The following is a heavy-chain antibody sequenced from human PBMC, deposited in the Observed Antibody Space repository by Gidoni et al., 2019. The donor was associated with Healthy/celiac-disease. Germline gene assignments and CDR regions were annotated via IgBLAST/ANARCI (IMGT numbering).Heavy chain of an antibody. Sequence: EVQLVESGGGLVQPGRSLRLSCAASGFTFDDYAMHWVRQAPGKGLEWVSGISWNSGSIGYADSVKGRFTISRDNAKNSLYLQMNSLRAEDTALYYCAKDIDFWSGSYYYGMDVWGQGTTVTVSS. CDR2: ISWNSGSI. CDR3: AKDIDFWSGSYYYGMDV. V-gene: IGHV3-9*01. D-gene: IGHD3-3*01. J-gene: IGHJ6*02. CDR1: GFTFDDYA.